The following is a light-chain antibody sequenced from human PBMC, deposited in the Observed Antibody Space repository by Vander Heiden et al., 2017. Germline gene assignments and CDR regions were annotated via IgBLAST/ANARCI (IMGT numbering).Light chain of an antibody. CDR2: WAS. V-gene: IGKV4-1*01. CDR1: QSVLKNSNNKNY. CDR3: QQYYTTPRT. J-gene: IGKJ1*01. Sequence: DIVMTQSPDSLPVSLGERAPIHCTSSQSVLKNSNNKNYLSWYQVKSGQPPKLLIYWASTLESGVPERLSGSESGTDFSLTISSLQAEDVAVYYCQQYYTTPRTFGQGTKVEI.